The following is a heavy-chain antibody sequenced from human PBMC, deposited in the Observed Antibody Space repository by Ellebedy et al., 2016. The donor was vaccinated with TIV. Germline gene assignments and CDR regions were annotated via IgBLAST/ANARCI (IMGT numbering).Heavy chain of an antibody. D-gene: IGHD5-18*01. J-gene: IGHJ4*02. CDR2: ISGSGGST. Sequence: LSLTCAASGFTFSSYAMSWVRQAPGKGLEWVSAISGSGGSTYYADSVKGRFTISRDNSKNTLYLQMNSLRAEDTAVYYCARDFEGYSYGYVFDYWGQGTLVTVSS. CDR1: GFTFSSYA. CDR3: ARDFEGYSYGYVFDY. V-gene: IGHV3-23*01.